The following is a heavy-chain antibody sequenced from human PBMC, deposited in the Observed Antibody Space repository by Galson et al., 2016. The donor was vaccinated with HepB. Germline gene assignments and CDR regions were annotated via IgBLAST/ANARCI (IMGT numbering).Heavy chain of an antibody. Sequence: TLSLTCTVSGDSISSGYWWTWIRQAPGEGLDWIGEIFPSGNINYKSSLAGRISISIDRSLNQLSLLVTSVTATDTAVYFCAAGRGTAGGVTLDSWGQGTLVTVSS. CDR2: IFPSGNI. D-gene: IGHD3-16*01. V-gene: IGHV4-4*01. J-gene: IGHJ5*01. CDR1: GDSISSGYW. CDR3: AAGRGTAGGVTLDS.